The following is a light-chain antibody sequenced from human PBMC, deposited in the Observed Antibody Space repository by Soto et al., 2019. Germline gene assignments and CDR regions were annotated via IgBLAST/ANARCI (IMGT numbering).Light chain of an antibody. CDR3: QQDGGSTRT. CDR1: QSIGSNF. V-gene: IGKV3-20*01. Sequence: EIVLTQSPGTLSLSPGEGATLSCRASQSIGSNFLAWYQQKRGQAPRLLIHGASNRATGIPDRFSGSGSGTDFTLTITRLEPEDFAVYYWQQDGGSTRTCGQGTKVDIK. CDR2: GAS. J-gene: IGKJ1*01.